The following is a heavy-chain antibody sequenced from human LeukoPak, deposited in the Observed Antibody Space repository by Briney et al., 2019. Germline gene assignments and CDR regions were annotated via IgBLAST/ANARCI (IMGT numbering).Heavy chain of an antibody. CDR2: INPNSGGT. J-gene: IGHJ6*03. CDR1: GYTFTGYY. D-gene: IGHD5-18*01. V-gene: IGHV1-2*02. CDR3: ARGGYSYEVYYYYYMDV. Sequence: GASVKVSCKASGYTFTGYYMHWVRQAPGQGLEWMGWINPNSGGTNYAQKFQGRVTMTRDTSISTAYMELSRLRSDDTAVYYCARGGYSYEVYYYYYMDVWGKGTTVTVSS.